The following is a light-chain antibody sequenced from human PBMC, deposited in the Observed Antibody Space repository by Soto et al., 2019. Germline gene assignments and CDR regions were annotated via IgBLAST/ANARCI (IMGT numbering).Light chain of an antibody. CDR2: DTS. CDR3: LLSYSGTRV. J-gene: IGLJ3*02. V-gene: IGLV7-46*01. Sequence: QAVVTQEPSLTVSPGGTVTLTCGSSTGVVTSGHFPYWFQQKPGQAPRTLMYDTSNKHSWTPARFSGSLLGGKAALTLSGAQPEDEADYYCLLSYSGTRVFGGGTQLTVL. CDR1: TGVVTSGHF.